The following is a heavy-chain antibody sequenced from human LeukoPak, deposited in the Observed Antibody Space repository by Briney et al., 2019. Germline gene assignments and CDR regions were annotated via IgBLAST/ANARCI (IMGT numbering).Heavy chain of an antibody. V-gene: IGHV3-33*01. CDR1: GFTFSSYG. D-gene: IGHD3-22*01. Sequence: PGRSLRLSCAASGFTFSSYGMHWVRQAPGKGLEWVAVIWYDGSNKYYADSVKGRFTISRDNSKNTLYLQMNSLRAEDTAVYYCARDFGSDHYYDSRGAFDIWGQGTMVTVSS. J-gene: IGHJ3*02. CDR2: IWYDGSNK. CDR3: ARDFGSDHYYDSRGAFDI.